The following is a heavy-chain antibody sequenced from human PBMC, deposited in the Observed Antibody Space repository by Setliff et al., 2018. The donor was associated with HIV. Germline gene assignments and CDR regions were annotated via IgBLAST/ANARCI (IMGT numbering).Heavy chain of an antibody. CDR1: GDTDFY. Sequence: PSETLSLTCTVSGDTDFYWNWIRQPPGKGLEWIGRIYTSGSTNFNPSLKSRLTLSIDTSKNQFSLKLTSVTAADTAVYYCARDVGGSEMATHFDYWGPGTLVTVSS. V-gene: IGHV4-4*07. J-gene: IGHJ4*02. CDR3: ARDVGGSEMATHFDY. D-gene: IGHD3-16*01. CDR2: IYTSGST.